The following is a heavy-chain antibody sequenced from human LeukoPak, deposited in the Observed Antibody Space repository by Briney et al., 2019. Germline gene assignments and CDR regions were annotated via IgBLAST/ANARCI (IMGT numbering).Heavy chain of an antibody. J-gene: IGHJ4*02. V-gene: IGHV4-4*07. D-gene: IGHD6-19*01. CDR1: GGSFSIYY. CDR3: ARVFSVAGTFDY. CDR2: IYTSGNT. Sequence: KPSETLSLTCTVSGGSFSIYYWSWIRQPAGKGLEWIGRIYTSGNTYYNPSLKSRVTMSVDTSKNQFSLNLSSETAADTCVYYCARVFSVAGTFDYWGQGTLVTVSS.